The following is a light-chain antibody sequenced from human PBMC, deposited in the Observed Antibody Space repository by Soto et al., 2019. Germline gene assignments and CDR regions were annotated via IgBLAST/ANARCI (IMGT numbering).Light chain of an antibody. CDR3: QVWDSRSDYYV. J-gene: IGLJ1*01. CDR1: NIGSKS. V-gene: IGLV3-21*02. Sequence: SYELAQPRSVSVAPGQTARLTCGGYNIGSKSVHWYQQKPGQAPVMVVYDDSDRPSGIPERFSGSNSGNTATLTISRVEAGDEAEYFFQVWDSRSDYYVYGQGNKVTV. CDR2: DDS.